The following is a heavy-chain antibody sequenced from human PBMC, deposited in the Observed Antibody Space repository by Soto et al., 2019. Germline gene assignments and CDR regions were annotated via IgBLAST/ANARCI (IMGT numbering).Heavy chain of an antibody. J-gene: IGHJ4*02. V-gene: IGHV4-61*01. D-gene: IGHD2-15*01. Sequence: PSETLSLTCTVSGGSVSSGSYYWSWIRQPPGKGLEWIGYIYYSGSTNYNPSLKSRVTISVDTSKNQFSLKLSSVTAADTAVYYCAREGSGDPFDYWGQGTLVTVSS. CDR3: AREGSGDPFDY. CDR1: GGSVSSGSYY. CDR2: IYYSGST.